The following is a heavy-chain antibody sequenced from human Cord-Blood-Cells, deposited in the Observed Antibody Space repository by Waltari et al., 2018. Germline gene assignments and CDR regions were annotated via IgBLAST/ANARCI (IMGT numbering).Heavy chain of an antibody. V-gene: IGHV1-69*01. CDR1: GGTFSSYA. J-gene: IGHJ3*02. D-gene: IGHD3-22*01. Sequence: QVQLVQSGAEVKKPGSSVKVSCKASGGTFSSYAISWVRQAPGQGLEWMGGIIPIFGTANYAQKFQGRVTSTADESTSTAYMELSSLRSEDTAVYYCARESDYYDSSGYYYAFDIWGQGTMVTVSS. CDR2: IIPIFGTA. CDR3: ARESDYYDSSGYYYAFDI.